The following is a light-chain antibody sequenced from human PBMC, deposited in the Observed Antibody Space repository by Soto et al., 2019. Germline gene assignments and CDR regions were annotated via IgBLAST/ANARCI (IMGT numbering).Light chain of an antibody. CDR2: EVT. CDR3: SSYAGSNNF. V-gene: IGLV2-8*01. Sequence: QSALTRPPSASGSPGQSVTISCTGTSSDVGGYNYVSWYQQHPGKAPKLMIYEVTKRPSGVPDRFSGSKSGNTASLTVSGLQADDEADYYCSSYAGSNNFFGAGTKVTVL. J-gene: IGLJ2*01. CDR1: SSDVGGYNY.